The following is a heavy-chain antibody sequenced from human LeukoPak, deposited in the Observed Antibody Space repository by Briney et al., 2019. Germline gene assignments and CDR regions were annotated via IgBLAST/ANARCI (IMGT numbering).Heavy chain of an antibody. J-gene: IGHJ4*02. V-gene: IGHV3-30-3*01. CDR3: AREPIVVVPAAISPRGFDY. D-gene: IGHD2-2*02. CDR2: ISYDGSNK. CDR1: GLTFSSYA. Sequence: GRSLRLSCAASGLTFSSYAMHWVRQAPGKGLEWVAVISYDGSNKYYADSVKGRFTISRDNSKNTLYLQMNSLRAEDTAVYYCAREPIVVVPAAISPRGFDYWGQGTLVTVSS.